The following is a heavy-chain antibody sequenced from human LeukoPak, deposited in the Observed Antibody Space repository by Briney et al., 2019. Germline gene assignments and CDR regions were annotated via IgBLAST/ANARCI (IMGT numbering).Heavy chain of an antibody. CDR1: GFTFSSYG. J-gene: IGHJ4*02. Sequence: GGSLRLPCAASGFTFSSYGMHWVRQAPGKGLEWVAVISYDGSNKYYADSVKGRFTISRDNSKNTLYLQMNSLRAEDTAVYYCAKDRGGFLRLCDCWGRGTLVTVSS. CDR3: AKDRGGFLRLCDC. D-gene: IGHD3-16*01. CDR2: ISYDGSNK. V-gene: IGHV3-30*18.